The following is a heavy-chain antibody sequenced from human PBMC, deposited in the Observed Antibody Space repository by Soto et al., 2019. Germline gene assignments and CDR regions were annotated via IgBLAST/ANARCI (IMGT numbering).Heavy chain of an antibody. CDR1: GFSLTTRPVG. J-gene: IGHJ4*02. CDR3: AHRQLYNGAWNEGTFDY. D-gene: IGHD1-1*01. CDR2: IYWDDDK. Sequence: QITLKESGPTLVKPTQTLTLTCTFSGFSLTTRPVGVGWIRQPPGQALEWVALIYWDDDKRYNPSLKTRVTITKDTSKNQVVLTMTNMDPVDTATYYCAHRQLYNGAWNEGTFDYWCQGALVTVSS. V-gene: IGHV2-5*02.